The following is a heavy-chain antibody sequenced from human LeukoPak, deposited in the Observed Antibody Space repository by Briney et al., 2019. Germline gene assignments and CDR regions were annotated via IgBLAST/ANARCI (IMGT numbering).Heavy chain of an antibody. D-gene: IGHD6-6*01. CDR3: ARDPYSSTWSYGMDV. J-gene: IGHJ6*02. CDR1: GFTFSSYW. CDR2: IKQDGSEE. V-gene: IGHV3-7*05. Sequence: TGGSLRLSCAASGFTFSSYWMSWVRQAPGKGLEWVANIKQDGSEEVYVDSVKGRFTISGDNAKNSLFLQMNTLRAEDTAVYYCARDPYSSTWSYGMDVWGQGTTVTVSS.